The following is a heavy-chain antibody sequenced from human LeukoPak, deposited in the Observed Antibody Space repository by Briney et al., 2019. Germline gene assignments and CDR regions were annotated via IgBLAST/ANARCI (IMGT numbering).Heavy chain of an antibody. CDR3: ASYTVVTLVGMKNWFDP. CDR1: GYTFTSYG. V-gene: IGHV1-18*01. D-gene: IGHD4-23*01. CDR2: ISAYNGNT. J-gene: IGHJ5*02. Sequence: ASVKVSCKASGYTFTSYGISWVRQAPGQGLEWMGWISAYNGNTNYAQKLQGRVTMTTDTSTSTAYMELRSLRSDDTAVYYCASYTVVTLVGMKNWFDPWGQGTLVTVSS.